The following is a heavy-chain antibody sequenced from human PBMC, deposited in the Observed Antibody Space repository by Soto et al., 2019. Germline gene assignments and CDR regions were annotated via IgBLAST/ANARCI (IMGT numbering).Heavy chain of an antibody. CDR1: GFAFSTYT. Sequence: GESLKISCAASGFAFSTYTMHWVRQAPGKGLEWVAVIPYDGSNKYYADSVKGRFTMSRDNSKNTLYLQMNSLRVEDAAVYYCARENAGSCLDCWGQGTLVTVSS. V-gene: IGHV3-30-3*01. D-gene: IGHD2-15*01. CDR2: IPYDGSNK. CDR3: ARENAGSCLDC. J-gene: IGHJ4*02.